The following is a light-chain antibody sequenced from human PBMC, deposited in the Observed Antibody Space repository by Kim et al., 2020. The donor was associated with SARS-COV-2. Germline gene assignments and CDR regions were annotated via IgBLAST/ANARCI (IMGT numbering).Light chain of an antibody. J-gene: IGLJ3*02. V-gene: IGLV4-69*01. CDR2: VNSDGSH. CDR3: QTWGPGIRV. CDR1: NGHYHYA. Sequence: AAVKLTCTQGNGHYHYASAWHQQQPGKGPRYLMKVNSDGSHSKGDGIPDRFSGSSSGAGRYLTISSLQSDDEADYYCQTWGPGIRVFGGGTQLTVL.